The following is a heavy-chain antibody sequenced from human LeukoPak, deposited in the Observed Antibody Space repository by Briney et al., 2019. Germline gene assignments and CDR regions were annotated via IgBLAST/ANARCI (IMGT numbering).Heavy chain of an antibody. Sequence: ASVKVSCKASGGTFISYAISWVRQAPGQGLEWMGRIIPIFGTANYAQKFQGRVTITTDESTSTAYMELSSLRSEDTAVYYCARETLYGSGSQSGYWGQGTLVTVSS. CDR3: ARETLYGSGSQSGY. V-gene: IGHV1-69*05. CDR2: IIPIFGTA. D-gene: IGHD3-10*01. CDR1: GGTFISYA. J-gene: IGHJ4*02.